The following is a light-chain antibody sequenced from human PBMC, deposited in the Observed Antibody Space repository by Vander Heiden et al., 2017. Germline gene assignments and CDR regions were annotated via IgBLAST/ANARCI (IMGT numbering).Light chain of an antibody. J-gene: IGKJ4*01. CDR3: QQRRNWPLT. Sequence: IVLTQSPATLSLSPGERATLSCRASQSVSSYLVWYQQKPGQAPRLLIYDASTRATGIPARFSGSGSGTDFTLTISSLEPEDFAVYYCQQRRNWPLTFGGGTKVEIK. CDR1: QSVSSY. V-gene: IGKV3-11*01. CDR2: DAS.